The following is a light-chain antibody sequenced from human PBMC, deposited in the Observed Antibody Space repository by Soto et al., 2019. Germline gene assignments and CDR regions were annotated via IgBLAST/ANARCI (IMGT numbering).Light chain of an antibody. CDR2: TVS. J-gene: IGKJ4*01. V-gene: IGKV2-40*01. Sequence: EIVLTQSPLSLPVTPGKPASISCRSSQSLLDSDDGNTYLDWYLQKPGQSPQLLIYTVSYRASGVPDRFSGSGSGTDFTLKISRVEAEDVGVYYCMQRIEFPLTFGGGTKVDIK. CDR3: MQRIEFPLT. CDR1: QSLLDSDDGNTY.